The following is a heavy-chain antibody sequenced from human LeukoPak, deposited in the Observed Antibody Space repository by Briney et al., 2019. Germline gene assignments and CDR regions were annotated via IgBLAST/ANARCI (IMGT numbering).Heavy chain of an antibody. V-gene: IGHV3-30*04. CDR1: GFTFSNYA. CDR3: ARGRHWVVGATTDDFDS. D-gene: IGHD1-26*01. CDR2: ISYDGINK. Sequence: PGRSLRLSCAASGFTFSNYAMHWVRRTPGKGLEWVAFISYDGINKYYADSVKGRFTISRDNSKNTLYLQMNSLRAEDTAVFYSARGRHWVVGATTDDFDSWGLGTLVTVSS. J-gene: IGHJ4*02.